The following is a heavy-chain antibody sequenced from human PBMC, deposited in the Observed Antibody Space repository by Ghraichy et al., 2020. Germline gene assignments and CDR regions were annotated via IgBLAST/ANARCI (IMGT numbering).Heavy chain of an antibody. J-gene: IGHJ5*02. V-gene: IGHV4-30-4*01. D-gene: IGHD6-6*01. CDR1: GGSISSSDYY. CDR3: ARELGSSPYNWFDP. Sequence: QTLSLTCTVSGGSISSSDYYWSWIRQPPGKGLEWIGYIYYSGSTHYNPSLKSRLTISVDTSKNQFSLKLSYVTAADTAVYYCARELGSSPYNWFDPWGQGTVVIVSS. CDR2: IYYSGST.